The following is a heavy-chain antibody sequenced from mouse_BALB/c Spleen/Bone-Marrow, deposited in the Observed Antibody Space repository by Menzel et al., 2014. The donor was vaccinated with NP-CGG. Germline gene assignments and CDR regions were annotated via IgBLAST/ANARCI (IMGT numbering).Heavy chain of an antibody. CDR2: INPYNGDT. Sequence: EVMLVESGPELVKPGASVKISCKASGYSFTGYFMNWVKQSHGKSLEWIGRINPYNGDTFYNQKFKGKATLTVDKSSGTAHMELLSLTSEDSVVYYCGREIYYGNPDYWGQGTTLTVSS. D-gene: IGHD2-1*01. CDR3: GREIYYGNPDY. V-gene: IGHV1-37*01. CDR1: GYSFTGYF. J-gene: IGHJ2*01.